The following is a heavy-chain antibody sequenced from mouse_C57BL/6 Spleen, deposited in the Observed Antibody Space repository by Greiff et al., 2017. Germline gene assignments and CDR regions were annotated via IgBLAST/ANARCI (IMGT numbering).Heavy chain of an antibody. J-gene: IGHJ2*01. Sequence: EVHLVESGGGLVKPGGSLKLSCAASGFTFSDYGMHWVRQAPEKGLEWVAYISSGSSTIYYADTVKGRFTISRDNAKNTLFLQITSLRSEDTAMYYCARPNGYSPYYFDYWGQGTTLTVSS. CDR1: GFTFSDYG. V-gene: IGHV5-17*01. CDR3: ARPNGYSPYYFDY. CDR2: ISSGSSTI. D-gene: IGHD2-3*01.